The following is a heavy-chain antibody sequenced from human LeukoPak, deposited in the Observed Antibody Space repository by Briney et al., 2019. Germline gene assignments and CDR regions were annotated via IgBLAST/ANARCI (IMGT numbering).Heavy chain of an antibody. D-gene: IGHD6-13*01. CDR3: ARGGCAAAGCGMDV. CDR1: GFTFSSYE. CDR2: ISSSGSTI. J-gene: IGHJ6*02. Sequence: GGSLRLSCAASGFTFSSYEMNWVRQAPGKGLEWVSYISSSGSTIYYADSVKGRFTISRDNAKNSLYLQMNSLRAEDTAIYYCARGGCAAAGCGMDVWGQGTTVTVYS. V-gene: IGHV3-48*03.